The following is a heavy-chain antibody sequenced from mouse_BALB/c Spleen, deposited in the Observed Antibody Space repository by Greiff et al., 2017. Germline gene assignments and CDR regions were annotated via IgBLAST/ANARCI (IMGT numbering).Heavy chain of an antibody. V-gene: IGHV1S41*01. CDR2: IAPGSGST. J-gene: IGHJ2*01. CDR3: ARWGGNYYFDY. Sequence: DLVKPGASVKLSCKASGYTFTSYWINWIKQRPGQGLEWIGRIAPGSGSTYYNEMFKGKATLTVDTSSSTAYIQLSSLSSEDSAVYFCARWGGNYYFDYWGQGTTLTVSS. CDR1: GYTFTSYW. D-gene: IGHD2-1*01.